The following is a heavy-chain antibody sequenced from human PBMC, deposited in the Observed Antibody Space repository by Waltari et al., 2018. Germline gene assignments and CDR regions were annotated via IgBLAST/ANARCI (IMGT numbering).Heavy chain of an antibody. CDR3: ARVEGYYDSSGYYSEAY. D-gene: IGHD3-22*01. V-gene: IGHV3-21*01. CDR1: GFTFSSYS. J-gene: IGHJ4*02. CDR2: ISSSSSYI. Sequence: EVQLVESGGGLGKPGGSLRLSCAASGFTFSSYSMNWVRQAPGKGLEWVSSISSSSSYIYYADSVTGRFTIARDNAKNSLYLQMDSLRAEDTAVSYCARVEGYYDSSGYYSEAYWGQGTLVTVSS.